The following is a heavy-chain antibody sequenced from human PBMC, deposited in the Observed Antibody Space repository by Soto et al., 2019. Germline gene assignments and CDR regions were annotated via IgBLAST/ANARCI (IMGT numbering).Heavy chain of an antibody. D-gene: IGHD3-9*01. CDR3: ARARYYDWCFDL. Sequence: SVKVSCKASGYTFTGYYMHWVRQAPGQGLEWMGWINPNSGGTNYAQKFQGRVTMTRDTSISTAYLTLTSVTAADTAVYFCARARYYDWCFDLWGLGTPVTVSS. CDR1: GYTFTGYY. CDR2: INPNSGGT. V-gene: IGHV1-2*02. J-gene: IGHJ4*02.